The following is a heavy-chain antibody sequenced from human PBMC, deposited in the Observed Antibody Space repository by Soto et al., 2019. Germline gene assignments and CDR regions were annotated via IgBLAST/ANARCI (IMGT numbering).Heavy chain of an antibody. CDR3: ARIGMWDIDY. V-gene: IGHV4-31*03. J-gene: IGHJ4*02. D-gene: IGHD1-26*01. CDR2: IYYSGST. CDR1: GGSISSGGYY. Sequence: LSLTCTVSGGSISSGGYYWTWIRQHPGKGLEWIGYIYYSGSTYYNPSLKSRVTISVDTSKNKFSLKLSSVTAADTAVYYCARIGMWDIDYRGQGTLVTVSS.